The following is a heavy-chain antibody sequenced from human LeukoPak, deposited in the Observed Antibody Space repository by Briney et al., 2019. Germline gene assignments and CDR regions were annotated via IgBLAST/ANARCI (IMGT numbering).Heavy chain of an antibody. CDR3: ARRAGIVVVPAAPLSGWFDP. J-gene: IGHJ5*02. D-gene: IGHD2-2*01. Sequence: SVKVSCKASGGTFSSYAISWVRQAPGQGLEWMGGIIPIFGTANYAQKFQGRVTITADESTSTAYMELSSLRSEDTAVYYCARRAGIVVVPAAPLSGWFDPWGQGTLVPSPQ. V-gene: IGHV1-69*01. CDR1: GGTFSSYA. CDR2: IIPIFGTA.